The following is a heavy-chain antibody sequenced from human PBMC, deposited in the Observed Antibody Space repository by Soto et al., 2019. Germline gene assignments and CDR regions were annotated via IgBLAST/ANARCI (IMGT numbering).Heavy chain of an antibody. CDR1: GFTFSSYS. D-gene: IGHD2-2*01. J-gene: IGHJ6*03. V-gene: IGHV3-21*01. Sequence: GGSLRLSCAASGFTFSSYSMNWVRQAPGKGLEWVSSISSSSSYIYYADSVKGRFTISRDNAKSSLYLQMNSLRAEDTAVYYCAREYCSSTSCYYYYYYMDVWGKGTTVTVSS. CDR3: AREYCSSTSCYYYYYYMDV. CDR2: ISSSSSYI.